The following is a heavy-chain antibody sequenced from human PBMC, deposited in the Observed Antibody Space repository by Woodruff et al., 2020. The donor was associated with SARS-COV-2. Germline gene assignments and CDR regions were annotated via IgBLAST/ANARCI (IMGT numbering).Heavy chain of an antibody. V-gene: IGHV2-70*01. D-gene: IGHD6-19*01. Sequence: STSLKTRLTISKDTSKNQVVLTMTNMDPVDTATYYCARSSSGWSGPYFDYWGQGTLVTVSS. J-gene: IGHJ4*02. CDR3: ARSSSGWSGPYFDY.